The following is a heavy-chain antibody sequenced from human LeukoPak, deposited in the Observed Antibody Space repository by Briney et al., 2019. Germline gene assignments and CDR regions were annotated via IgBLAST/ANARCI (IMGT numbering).Heavy chain of an antibody. CDR1: GFSFNDYY. J-gene: IGHJ4*02. CDR2: ISTSDITT. Sequence: GVLRLSCAASGFSFNDYYMSWIREAPGKGLEWVSYISTSDITTHYADTLKGRFTISRNNVRKSLYLQMNSLRAEDTAVYYCARSSFDHVWGSHRQTFYFDYWGQGTLVTVSS. V-gene: IGHV3-11*01. CDR3: ARSSFDHVWGSHRQTFYFDY. D-gene: IGHD3-16*02.